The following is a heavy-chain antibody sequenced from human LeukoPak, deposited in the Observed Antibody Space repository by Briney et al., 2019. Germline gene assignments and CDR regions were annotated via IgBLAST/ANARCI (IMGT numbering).Heavy chain of an antibody. V-gene: IGHV3-7*03. Sequence: PGGSLRLSCAASGFTFSSYWMSWVRQAPGKGLEWVANIKQDGSEEYYVDAVKGRYTISRANAKNSLFLQMNSLRAEDTAVYYCARGKNSSWYRYYYYYGMDVWGKGTTVTVSS. CDR1: GFTFSSYW. CDR2: IKQDGSEE. D-gene: IGHD6-13*01. CDR3: ARGKNSSWYRYYYYYGMDV. J-gene: IGHJ6*04.